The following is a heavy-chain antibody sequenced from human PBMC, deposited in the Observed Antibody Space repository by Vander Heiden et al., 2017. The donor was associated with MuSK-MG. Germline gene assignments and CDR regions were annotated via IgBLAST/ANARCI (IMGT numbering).Heavy chain of an antibody. CDR3: ARTVVVPAAADY. J-gene: IGHJ4*02. Sequence: EVQLVESGGGLVQPGGSLRLSCAASGFTVSSNYMSWVRQAPGKGLEWVSVIYSGGSTYYADSVKGRFTIARDNSKNTLYLQMNSLRAEDTAVYYCARTVVVPAAADYWGQGTLVTVSS. CDR2: IYSGGST. CDR1: GFTVSSNY. D-gene: IGHD2-2*01. V-gene: IGHV3-66*01.